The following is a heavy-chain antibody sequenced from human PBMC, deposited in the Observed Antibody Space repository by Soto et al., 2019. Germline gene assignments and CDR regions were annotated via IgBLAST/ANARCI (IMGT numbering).Heavy chain of an antibody. CDR2: IYWSGTQ. V-gene: IGHV2-5*01. Sequence: QITLQESGPSVVGPTQTLTLTCSFSGFSFNDSGVAVGWVRQTPSKALEWLVLIYWSGTQRYGPSLDTRVTINKDSSKNLVVLTMSNMAAGDSGTYFCIHRGEGRRHFDYWGQGALVTVSS. CDR3: IHRGEGRRHFDY. CDR1: GFSFNDSGVA. D-gene: IGHD2-15*01. J-gene: IGHJ4*02.